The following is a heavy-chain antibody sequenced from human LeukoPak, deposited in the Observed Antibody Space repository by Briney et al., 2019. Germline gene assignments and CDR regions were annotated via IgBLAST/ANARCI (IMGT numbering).Heavy chain of an antibody. CDR3: ARSYSFNRFNY. J-gene: IGHJ4*02. CDR1: GDSISNYF. Sequence: PSETLSLTCTVSGDSISNYFWSWIRQPPRKGLEWMAYVHYSGSTNYNPSLKSRVTISVDTSENQFSLKVNSVTAADTAVYYCARSYSFNRFNYWGQGTLVTVSS. V-gene: IGHV4-59*01. D-gene: IGHD5-18*01. CDR2: VHYSGST.